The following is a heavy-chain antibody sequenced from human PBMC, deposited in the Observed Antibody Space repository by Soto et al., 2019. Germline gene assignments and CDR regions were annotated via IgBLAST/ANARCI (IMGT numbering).Heavy chain of an antibody. CDR1: GFTFSSHW. Sequence: EVQLVESGGGLVQPGGSLRLSCAASGFTFSSHWMHWVRQAPGKGLVWVSRINSDGSSTTYADSVKGRFTISRDNAKNTLFLKMNSLGAGDTAVYYCARVALSYSGGWPYGYWGQGTLVPVSS. CDR3: ARVALSYSGGWPYGY. J-gene: IGHJ4*02. D-gene: IGHD6-19*01. CDR2: INSDGSST. V-gene: IGHV3-74*01.